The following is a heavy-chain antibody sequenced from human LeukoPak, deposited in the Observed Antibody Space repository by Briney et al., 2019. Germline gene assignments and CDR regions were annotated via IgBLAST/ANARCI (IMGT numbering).Heavy chain of an antibody. CDR1: GFTFSTYA. J-gene: IGHJ4*02. Sequence: GGSLRLSCAASGFTFSTYAMSWVRQAPGKGLEWVSSISGSDGGTNYADSVKGRFTISRDNSKNTLYLQITSLRAEDTAVYYCAKGGGGGSGAGTRGDYWGQGTLVTVSS. CDR2: ISGSDGGT. CDR3: AKGGGGGSGAGTRGDY. V-gene: IGHV3-23*01. D-gene: IGHD1-1*01.